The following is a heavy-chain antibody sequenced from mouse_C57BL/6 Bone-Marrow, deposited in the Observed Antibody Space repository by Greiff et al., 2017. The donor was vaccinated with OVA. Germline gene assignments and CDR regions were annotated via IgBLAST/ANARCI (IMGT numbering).Heavy chain of an antibody. CDR3: ASSYYDYNWYFDV. V-gene: IGHV5-9*01. Sequence: DVKLQESGGGLVKPGGSLKLSCAASGFTFSSYTMSWVRQTPEKRLEWVATISGGGGNTYYPDSVKGRFTISRDNAKNTLYLQMSSLRSEDTALYYCASSYYDYNWYFDVWGTGTTVTVSS. CDR2: ISGGGGNT. J-gene: IGHJ1*03. D-gene: IGHD2-4*01. CDR1: GFTFSSYT.